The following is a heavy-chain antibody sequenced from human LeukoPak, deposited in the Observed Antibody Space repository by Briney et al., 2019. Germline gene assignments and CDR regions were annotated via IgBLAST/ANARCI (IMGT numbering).Heavy chain of an antibody. V-gene: IGHV3-21*01. CDR3: ARGSGYDFFDY. Sequence: GGSLRLSCAASGFIFNTYNMNWVRQAPGKGLEWVSSITSESHDRYYADSVRGRFTISRDNAKNSLSLQMNSLRAEDTAVYYCARGSGYDFFDYWGQGILVTVSS. D-gene: IGHD5-12*01. J-gene: IGHJ4*02. CDR1: GFIFNTYN. CDR2: ITSESHDR.